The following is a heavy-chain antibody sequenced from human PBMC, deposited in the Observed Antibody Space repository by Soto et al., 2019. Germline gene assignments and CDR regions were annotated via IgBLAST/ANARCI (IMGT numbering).Heavy chain of an antibody. CDR3: ARVVAYYYGSGSYYRAFDI. CDR1: GYTFTSYA. V-gene: IGHV1-3*01. CDR2: INAGNGNT. Sequence: ASVKVSCKASGYTFTSYAMHWVRQAPGQRLEWMGWINAGNGNTKYSQKFQGRVTMTRNTSVSTAYMELSSLRSEDTAVYYCARVVAYYYGSGSYYRAFDIWGQGTMVTVSS. J-gene: IGHJ3*02. D-gene: IGHD3-10*01.